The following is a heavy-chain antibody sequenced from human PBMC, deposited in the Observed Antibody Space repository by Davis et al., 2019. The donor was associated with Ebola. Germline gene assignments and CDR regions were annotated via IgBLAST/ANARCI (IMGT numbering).Heavy chain of an antibody. Sequence: GSLRLSCAASGFTFSSYWMSWVRQTPGKGLEWIGEVNHSGITNYNPSLRSRVAISVDTSKSQFSLKLSSVSAADTAIYYCARGPYGNGYQMQWGYFYHGMDVWGQGTTVIVSS. CDR3: ARGPYGNGYQMQWGYFYHGMDV. J-gene: IGHJ6*02. CDR2: VNHSGIT. V-gene: IGHV4-34*01. CDR1: GFTFSSYW. D-gene: IGHD2-2*01.